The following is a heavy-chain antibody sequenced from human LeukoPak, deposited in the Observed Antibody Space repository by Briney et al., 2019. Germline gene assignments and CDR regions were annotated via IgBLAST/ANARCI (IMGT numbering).Heavy chain of an antibody. Sequence: SETLSLTCTVSGGSISSNSYYWGRIRQPPGKGLEWIGTIYYSGSTSYNPALKSRVTISEDTSKTQFSLNLSSVTATDTAVYYCVRRSGYSQIASWGQGTRVTVSP. CDR2: IYYSGST. V-gene: IGHV4-39*01. CDR1: GGSISSNSYY. D-gene: IGHD3-3*01. CDR3: VRRSGYSQIAS. J-gene: IGHJ4*02.